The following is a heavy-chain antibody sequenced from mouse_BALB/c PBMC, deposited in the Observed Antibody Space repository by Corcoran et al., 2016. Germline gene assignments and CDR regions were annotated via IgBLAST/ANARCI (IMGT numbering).Heavy chain of an antibody. V-gene: IGHV1-66*01. CDR3: AKTARATYYCAY. CDR1: GYSFTSYY. Sequence: QVQLQQSGPELVKPGASVKISCKASGYSFTSYYIHWVKQRPGQGLEWIGWIFPGSGNTKYNEKFKGKATLTADTSSSTAYMQLSSLTSEDSAVYVCAKTARATYYCAYWGQGTTLTVSS. J-gene: IGHJ2*01. CDR2: IFPGSGNT. D-gene: IGHD3-2*01.